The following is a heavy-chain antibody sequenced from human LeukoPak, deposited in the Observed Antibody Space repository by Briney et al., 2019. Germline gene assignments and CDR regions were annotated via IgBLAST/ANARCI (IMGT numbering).Heavy chain of an antibody. V-gene: IGHV4-59*01. CDR1: GGSISSYY. CDR2: IYYSGST. J-gene: IGHJ6*03. CDR3: ARGFYSVHDYRVGEYYYYYMDV. Sequence: SETLSLTCTVSGGSISSYYWSWIRQPPGKGLEWIGYIYYSGSTNYNPSLKSRVTISIDTSKNQFSLKLSSVTAADTAVYYCARGFYSVHDYRVGEYYYYYMDVWGKGTTVTVSS. D-gene: IGHD5/OR15-5a*01.